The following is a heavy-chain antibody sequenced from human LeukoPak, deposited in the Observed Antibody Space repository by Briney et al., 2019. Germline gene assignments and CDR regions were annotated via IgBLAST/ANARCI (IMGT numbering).Heavy chain of an antibody. Sequence: GGSLRLSCAASGFTFSSYGMSWVRQAPGKGLEWVSAISGSGGSTYYADSVKGRFTISRDNSKNTLYLQMNSLGAEDTAVYYCAKDRSVWFGEPDAFDIWGQGTMVTVSS. CDR3: AKDRSVWFGEPDAFDI. CDR2: ISGSGGST. V-gene: IGHV3-23*01. J-gene: IGHJ3*02. CDR1: GFTFSSYG. D-gene: IGHD3-10*01.